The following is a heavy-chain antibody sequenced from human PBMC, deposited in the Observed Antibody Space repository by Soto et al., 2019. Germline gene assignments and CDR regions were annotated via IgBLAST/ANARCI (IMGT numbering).Heavy chain of an antibody. V-gene: IGHV1-18*01. CDR2: ISTYNGNT. CDR1: GYNFTRFG. CDR3: ARLYIVGTTMSYGMDV. Sequence: QAHLVQSGAEVKKPGASVQVSCKSSGYNFTRFGISWVRQAHGQGLEWMGWISTYNGNTNYAQRLQGRVTMTTDTSTNTAYMELRSLRSDDTAVYYCARLYIVGTTMSYGMDVWGQGTTVTVSS. D-gene: IGHD1-26*01. J-gene: IGHJ6*02.